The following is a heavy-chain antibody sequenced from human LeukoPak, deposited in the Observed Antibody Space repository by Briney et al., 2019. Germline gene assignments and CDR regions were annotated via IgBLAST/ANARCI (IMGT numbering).Heavy chain of an antibody. J-gene: IGHJ4*01. CDR1: GFXFSDNY. CDR2: ITSSSSYT. D-gene: IGHD6-13*01. V-gene: IGHV3-11*03. Sequence: GGSLRLSCAASGFXFSDNYISWIRQAPGKGLEWVSYITSSSSYTNYADSVKGRFTISRDNAKNSLYLQMNSLRDEDTAVYYCAIHHIPTVRIAAPGTGYFDYWGHGTLVTVSS. CDR3: AIHHIPTVRIAAPGTGYFDY.